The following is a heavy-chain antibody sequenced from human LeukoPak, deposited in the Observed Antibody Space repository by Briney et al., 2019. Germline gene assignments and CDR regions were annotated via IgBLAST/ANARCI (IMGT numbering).Heavy chain of an antibody. CDR1: GYSFSNYA. D-gene: IGHD5-24*01. V-gene: IGHV7-4-1*02. Sequence: GASVRVSCKASGYSFSNYAMNWVRQAPGQGLEWMGWINTNTGNPTYVQGFTGRFVFSLDSSVSTAYLQINSLEAEDTAVYYCARAGDGYNRPQNDYWGQGTLVTVSS. CDR2: INTNTGNP. CDR3: ARAGDGYNRPQNDY. J-gene: IGHJ4*02.